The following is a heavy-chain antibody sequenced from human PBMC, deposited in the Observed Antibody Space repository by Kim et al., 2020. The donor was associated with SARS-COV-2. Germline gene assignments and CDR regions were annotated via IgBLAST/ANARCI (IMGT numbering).Heavy chain of an antibody. D-gene: IGHD3-9*01. V-gene: IGHV3-30*18. CDR3: AKRDCGDVSRYFDCSYGMDV. Sequence: GGSLRLSCAASGFTFNTHGMHWVRQVPGKGLEWVAVISYDGSNKDYADSVRGRFTISRDNSKNTLYLQMNSLRAEDTAVYYCAKRDCGDVSRYFDCSYGMDVWGQGTTVSVSS. CDR1: GFTFNTHG. CDR2: ISYDGSNK. J-gene: IGHJ6*02.